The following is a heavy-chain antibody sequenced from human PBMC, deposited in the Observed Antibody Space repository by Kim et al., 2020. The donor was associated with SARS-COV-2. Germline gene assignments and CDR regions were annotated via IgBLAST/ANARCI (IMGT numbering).Heavy chain of an antibody. CDR1: GFDFSRYA. CDR3: VKAGYSSGYYYGLDV. D-gene: IGHD6-25*01. CDR2: ISGSGGSS. Sequence: GGSLRLSCXXSGFDFSRYAMNWVRQAPGKGLDWVAVISGSGGSSYYADSVRGRFTISRDNSKNTLYLQMNSLRAEDTALYYCVKAGYSSGYYYGLDVWGQETPVTVSS. V-gene: IGHV3-23*01. J-gene: IGHJ6*02.